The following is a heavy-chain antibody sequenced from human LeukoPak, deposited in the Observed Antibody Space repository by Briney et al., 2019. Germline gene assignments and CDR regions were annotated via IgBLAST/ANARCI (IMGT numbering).Heavy chain of an antibody. CDR1: GGTFSSYA. V-gene: IGHV1-69*04. Sequence: ASVKVSCKASGGTFSSYAISWVRQAPGRGLEWMGRIIPIFGIANYAQKFQGRVTITADKSTSTAYMELSSLRSEDTAVYYCASGYRYGGSAYYYYGMDVWGQGTTVTVSS. D-gene: IGHD5-18*01. CDR2: IIPIFGIA. J-gene: IGHJ6*02. CDR3: ASGYRYGGSAYYYYGMDV.